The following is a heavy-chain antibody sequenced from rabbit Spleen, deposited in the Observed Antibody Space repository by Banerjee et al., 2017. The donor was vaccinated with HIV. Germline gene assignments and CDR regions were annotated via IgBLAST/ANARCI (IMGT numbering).Heavy chain of an antibody. D-gene: IGHD8-1*01. V-gene: IGHV1S40*01. Sequence: QSLEESGGDLVKPGASLTLTCTASGFSLSNIYYMCWVRQAPGKGLEWIACIYIGDGNTYYASWAKGRFTISKTSSTTVTLQMTSLTVADTATYFCARDTGSSFSSSGMDLWGQGTLVTVS. CDR1: GFSLSNIYY. CDR2: IYIGDGNT. CDR3: ARDTGSSFSSSGMDL. J-gene: IGHJ6*01.